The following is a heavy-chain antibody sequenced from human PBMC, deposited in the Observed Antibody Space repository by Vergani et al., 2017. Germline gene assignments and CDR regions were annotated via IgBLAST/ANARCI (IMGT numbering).Heavy chain of an antibody. CDR3: ARDPRHESSGLGWIDY. V-gene: IGHV3-30-3*01. CDR1: GFTFSSYA. J-gene: IGHJ4*02. CDR2: ISYDGSNK. D-gene: IGHD3-22*01. Sequence: QVQLVESGGGVVQPGRSLRLSCAASGFTFSSYAMHWVRQAPGKGLEWVAVISYDGSNKYYADSVKGRFTISRDNSKNTLYLQMNSLRAEDTAVYYCARDPRHESSGLGWIDYGGQGTLVTVSA.